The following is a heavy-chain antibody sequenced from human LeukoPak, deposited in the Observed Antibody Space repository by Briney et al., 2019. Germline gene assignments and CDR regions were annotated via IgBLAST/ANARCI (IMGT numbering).Heavy chain of an antibody. V-gene: IGHV4-4*07. Sequence: SETLSLTCTVSGGSISSYYWSWIRQPAGKGLEWIGRIYTSGSTNYNPSLKSRVTMSVDTSKNQFSLKLSSVTAADTAVYYCARSLDYYDSSGYSSNWFDPWGQGTLVTVSS. J-gene: IGHJ5*02. CDR1: GGSISSYY. CDR3: ARSLDYYDSSGYSSNWFDP. D-gene: IGHD3-22*01. CDR2: IYTSGST.